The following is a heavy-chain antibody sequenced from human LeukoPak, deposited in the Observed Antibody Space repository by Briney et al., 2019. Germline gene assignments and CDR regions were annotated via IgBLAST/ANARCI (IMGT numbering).Heavy chain of an antibody. CDR1: GFTFSSYA. D-gene: IGHD3-22*01. Sequence: PGGSLRLSCAASGFTFSSYAMPWVRQAPGKGLEWVAAISYDGSNKYYADSVKGRFTISRDNSKNTLYLQMNSLRAEDTAVYYCARAITMIVVVPIDYWGQGTLVTVSS. CDR2: ISYDGSNK. V-gene: IGHV3-30-3*01. CDR3: ARAITMIVVVPIDY. J-gene: IGHJ4*02.